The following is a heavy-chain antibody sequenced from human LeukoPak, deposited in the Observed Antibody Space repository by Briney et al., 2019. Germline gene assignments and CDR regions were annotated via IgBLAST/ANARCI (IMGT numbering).Heavy chain of an antibody. CDR3: ARDPLYYYDSDDS. CDR2: ISSSSSTT. Sequence: GGSLRLSCAASGFTFSDYYMSWIRQAPGKGLEWVSYISSSSSTTYYADSVKGRFTISRDNAKNSLYLQMNSLRDEDTAVYYCARDPLYYYDSDDSWGQGTLVTVSS. J-gene: IGHJ5*01. D-gene: IGHD3-22*01. V-gene: IGHV3-11*04. CDR1: GFTFSDYY.